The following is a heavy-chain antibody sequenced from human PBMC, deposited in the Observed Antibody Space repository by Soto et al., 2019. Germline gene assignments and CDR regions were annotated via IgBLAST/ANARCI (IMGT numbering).Heavy chain of an antibody. Sequence: SVKVSCKASGCTFSSYAISWVRQAPRQGLEWMGGIIPIFGTANYAQKFQGRVTITADESTSTAYMELSSLRSEDTAVYYCARGFSSTILGLYYYYGMDVWGQGTTVTVSS. J-gene: IGHJ6*02. D-gene: IGHD2-2*01. CDR1: GCTFSSYA. CDR2: IIPIFGTA. V-gene: IGHV1-69*13. CDR3: ARGFSSTILGLYYYYGMDV.